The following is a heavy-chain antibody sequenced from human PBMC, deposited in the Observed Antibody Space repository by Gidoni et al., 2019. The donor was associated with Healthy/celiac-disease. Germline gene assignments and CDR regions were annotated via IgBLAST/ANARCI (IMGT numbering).Heavy chain of an antibody. CDR3: ARAGCSSTSCKLDY. CDR2: ISYDGSNN. CDR1: GLTFSSYG. V-gene: IGHV3-30*14. J-gene: IGHJ4*02. D-gene: IGHD2-2*01. Sequence: QVPLVESGGGVVRPGRSLRLSVAASGLTFSSYGMHWVRQAPGKGLEWVAVISYDGSNNYYADSVKGRFTISRDNSKNTLYLQMNSLRAEDTAVYYCARAGCSSTSCKLDYWGQGTLVTVSS.